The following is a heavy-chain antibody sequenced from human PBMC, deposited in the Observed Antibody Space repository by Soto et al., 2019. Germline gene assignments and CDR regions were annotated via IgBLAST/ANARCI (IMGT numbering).Heavy chain of an antibody. J-gene: IGHJ6*02. D-gene: IGHD6-19*01. CDR2: MNPNSGNT. CDR1: GYTFTSYD. CDR3: ARVSAAVAGTQDSYGMDV. Sequence: ASVKVSCKASGYTFTSYDINWVRQATGQGLEWMGWMNPNSGNTGYAQKFQGRVTMTRNTSKNQFSLKLSSVTAADTAVYYCARVSAAVAGTQDSYGMDVWGQGTTVTVSS. V-gene: IGHV1-8*01.